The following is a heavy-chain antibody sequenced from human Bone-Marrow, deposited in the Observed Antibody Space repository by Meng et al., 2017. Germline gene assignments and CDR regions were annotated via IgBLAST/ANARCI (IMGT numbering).Heavy chain of an antibody. CDR3: ARGGYSYGLVGIFDY. J-gene: IGHJ4*02. Sequence: AQVGVGCTKAGSSVDVPCKALGGTFSIYAISWVQQDPGQGLEGMGGIIPIFGTANYAQKFQGRVTITADKSTSTAYMELSSLRSEDTAVYYCARGGYSYGLVGIFDYWGQGTLVTVSS. CDR2: IIPIFGTA. D-gene: IGHD5-18*01. CDR1: GGTFSIYA. V-gene: IGHV1-69*06.